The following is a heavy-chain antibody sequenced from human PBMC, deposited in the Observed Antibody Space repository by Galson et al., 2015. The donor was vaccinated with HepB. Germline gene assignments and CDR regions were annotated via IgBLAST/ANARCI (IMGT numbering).Heavy chain of an antibody. CDR2: IIPIFGTA. CDR3: ASRYCSGGSCPSNDYWYFDL. Sequence: SVKVSCKASGGTFSSYAISWVRQAPGQGLEWMGGIIPIFGTANYAQKFQGRVTITADKSTSTAYMELSSLRSEDTAVYYCASRYCSGGSCPSNDYWYFDLWGRGTLVTVSS. J-gene: IGHJ2*01. V-gene: IGHV1-69*06. CDR1: GGTFSSYA. D-gene: IGHD2-15*01.